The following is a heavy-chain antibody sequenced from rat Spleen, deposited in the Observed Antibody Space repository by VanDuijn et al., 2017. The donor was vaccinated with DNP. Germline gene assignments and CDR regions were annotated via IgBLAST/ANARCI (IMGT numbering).Heavy chain of an antibody. Sequence: EVQLVESGGGLVQPGRSLKLSCVASGFTFSNYDMAWVRQAPPKGLEWVAYSSYDGVNTYNGDSVKGRFTISRDNAKSTLYLQMNSLRSEDMATYYCARHVLPLRVWDYWGQGVMVTVSS. CDR1: GFTFSNYD. V-gene: IGHV5-22*01. D-gene: IGHD1-4*01. CDR3: ARHVLPLRVWDY. J-gene: IGHJ2*01. CDR2: SSYDGVNT.